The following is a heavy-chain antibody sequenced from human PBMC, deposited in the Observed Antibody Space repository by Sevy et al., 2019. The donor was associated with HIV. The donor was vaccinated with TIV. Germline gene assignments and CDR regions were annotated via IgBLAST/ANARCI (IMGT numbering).Heavy chain of an antibody. CDR1: GGSISSYY. V-gene: IGHV4-59*13. J-gene: IGHJ4*02. CDR2: IYYSGST. CDR3: AGTPFTIFGVALY. D-gene: IGHD3-3*01. Sequence: SENLSLTCTVSGGSISSYYWSWIRQPPGKGLEWIGYIYYSGSTNYNSSLKSRVTISVDTSKNQFSLKLSSVTAADTVVYYCAGTPFTIFGVALYWGQGTLVTVSS.